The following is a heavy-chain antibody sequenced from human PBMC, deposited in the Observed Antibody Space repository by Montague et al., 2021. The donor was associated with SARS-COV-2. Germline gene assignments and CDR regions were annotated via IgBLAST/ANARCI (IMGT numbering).Heavy chain of an antibody. D-gene: IGHD3-10*01. J-gene: IGHJ4*02. V-gene: IGHV2-70*11. CDR2: IDWDDDK. Sequence: PALVKPTQTLTLTCTFSGFSPSTSGMCVSWIRQPPGKALEWLARIDWDDDKYYSTSLKTRLTISKDTSKNQVVLTMTNMDPVDTATYYCARIRYGSGSPTQGFDYWGQGTLVTVSS. CDR1: GFSPSTSGMC. CDR3: ARIRYGSGSPTQGFDY.